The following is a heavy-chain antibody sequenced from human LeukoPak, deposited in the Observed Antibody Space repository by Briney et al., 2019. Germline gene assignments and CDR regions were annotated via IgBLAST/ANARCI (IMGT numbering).Heavy chain of an antibody. CDR2: INPNSGGT. Sequence: ASVKVSCKASGYTFTGYYMHWVRQAPGQGLEWMGWINPNSGGTNYAQKFQGWVTMTRDTSISTAYMELSRLRSDDTAAYYCARDLGKWFGELLDYGMDVWGQGTTVTVSS. V-gene: IGHV1-2*04. J-gene: IGHJ6*02. D-gene: IGHD3-10*01. CDR3: ARDLGKWFGELLDYGMDV. CDR1: GYTFTGYY.